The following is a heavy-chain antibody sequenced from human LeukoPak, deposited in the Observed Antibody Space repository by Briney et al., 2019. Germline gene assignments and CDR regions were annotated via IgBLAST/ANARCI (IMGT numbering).Heavy chain of an antibody. CDR1: GFTFSSYS. J-gene: IGHJ4*02. Sequence: GGSLRLSCAASGFTFSSYSMNWVRQAPGKGLEWVSYISSSSSTIYYADSVKGRFTISRDNAKNSVYLEMNSLRADDTAVYYCARSARLMKGVVEVTALDDWGQGTLVTVSS. D-gene: IGHD3-3*01. V-gene: IGHV3-48*01. CDR2: ISSSSSTI. CDR3: ARSARLMKGVVEVTALDD.